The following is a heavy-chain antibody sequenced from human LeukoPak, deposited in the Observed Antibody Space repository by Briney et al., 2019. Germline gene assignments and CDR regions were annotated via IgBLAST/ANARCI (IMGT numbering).Heavy chain of an antibody. Sequence: GGSLRLSCAASGFTFSDYYMSWIRQAPGKGLEWVSYISSSGSTIYYADSVKGRFTITRDNAKNSLYLQMNSLRAEDTAVYYCARESEYGSGSFFDYWGQGTLVTVSS. V-gene: IGHV3-11*01. CDR2: ISSSGSTI. D-gene: IGHD3-10*01. CDR3: ARESEYGSGSFFDY. J-gene: IGHJ4*02. CDR1: GFTFSDYY.